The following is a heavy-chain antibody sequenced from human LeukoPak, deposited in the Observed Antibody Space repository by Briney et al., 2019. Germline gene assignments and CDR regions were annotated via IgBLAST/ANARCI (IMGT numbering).Heavy chain of an antibody. J-gene: IGHJ4*02. CDR3: ARDTPFDY. CDR2: LSYDGSNK. Sequence: GGSLRLSCAASGFSFSTYAMHWVRQAPGKGLEWVAVLSYDGSNKYYADSVKGRVTISRDNSKNTLYLQMNSLRTEDTAVYYCARDTPFDYWGQGTLVTVSS. CDR1: GFSFSTYA. V-gene: IGHV3-30-3*01.